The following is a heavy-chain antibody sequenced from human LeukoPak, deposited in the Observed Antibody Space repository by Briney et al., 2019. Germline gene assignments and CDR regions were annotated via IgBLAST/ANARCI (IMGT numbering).Heavy chain of an antibody. CDR2: IKQDGSEK. D-gene: IGHD5-12*01. V-gene: IGHV3-7*01. J-gene: IGHJ6*03. CDR1: GFTFSSYS. CDR3: ARVGGYDYDYYYYMDV. Sequence: TGGSLRLSCAASGFTFSSYSMNWVRQAPGKGLEWVANIKQDGSEKYYVDSVKGRFTISRDNAKNSLYLQMNSLRAEDTAVYYCARVGGYDYDYYYYMDVWGKGTTVTVSS.